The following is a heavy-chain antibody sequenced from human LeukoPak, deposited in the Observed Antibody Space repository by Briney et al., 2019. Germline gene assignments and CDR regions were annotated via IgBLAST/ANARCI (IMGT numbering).Heavy chain of an antibody. CDR2: INPSGGST. J-gene: IGHJ4*02. CDR3: ARELAAAGTREVFDY. Sequence: ASVKVSCKASGYTFTSYYMHWVRQAPGQGLEWMGIINPSGGSTSYAQKFQGRVTMTGDTSTSTVYMELSSLRSEDTAVYYCARELAAAGTREVFDYWGQGTLVTVSS. V-gene: IGHV1-46*01. D-gene: IGHD6-13*01. CDR1: GYTFTSYY.